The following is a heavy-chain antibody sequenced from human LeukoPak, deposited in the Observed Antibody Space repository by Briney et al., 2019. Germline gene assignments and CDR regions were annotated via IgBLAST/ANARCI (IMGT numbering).Heavy chain of an antibody. CDR1: GYTFTSYG. V-gene: IGHV1-18*01. D-gene: IGHD3-3*01. CDR3: ARGTHYDFWSGYPAMHYGMDV. Sequence: ASVKVSCKASGYTFTSYGISWVRQAPGQGLEWMGWISAYNGNTNYAQKLQGRVTMTTDTSTSTAYMELRSLRSDDTAVYYCARGTHYDFWSGYPAMHYGMDVWGQGTTVTDSS. CDR2: ISAYNGNT. J-gene: IGHJ6*02.